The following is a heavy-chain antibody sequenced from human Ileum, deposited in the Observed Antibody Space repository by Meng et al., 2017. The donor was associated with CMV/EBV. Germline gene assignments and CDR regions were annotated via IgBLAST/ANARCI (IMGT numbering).Heavy chain of an antibody. CDR3: ARLRSIAAREVFDY. CDR1: GGSLSSSSYY. CDR2: IYYSGST. J-gene: IGHJ4*02. V-gene: IGHV4-39*07. Sequence: QLQRQESGQGLVKPSETLSLTCTVPGGSLSSSSYYWGWIRQPPGKGLEWIGSIYYSGSTYYNPSLKSRVTISVDTSKNQFSLKLSSVTAADTAVYYCARLRSIAAREVFDYWGQGTLVTVSS. D-gene: IGHD6-6*01.